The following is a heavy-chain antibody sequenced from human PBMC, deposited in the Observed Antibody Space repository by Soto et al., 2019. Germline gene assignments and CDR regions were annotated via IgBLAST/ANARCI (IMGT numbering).Heavy chain of an antibody. Sequence: QVQLQESGPGLVKPSQTLSLTCTVSGGSISSGGYYWSWIRQHPGKGLEWIVYIYYSGSTYYNPSLKSRVTISVDTSKNQFSLKLSSVTAADTAVYYCAGETPGVYYRYYGMDVWGQGTTVTVSS. CDR1: GGSISSGGYY. CDR2: IYYSGST. CDR3: AGETPGVYYRYYGMDV. V-gene: IGHV4-31*03. D-gene: IGHD2-8*01. J-gene: IGHJ6*02.